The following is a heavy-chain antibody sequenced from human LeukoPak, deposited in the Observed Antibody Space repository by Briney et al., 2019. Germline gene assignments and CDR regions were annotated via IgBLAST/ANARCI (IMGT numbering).Heavy chain of an antibody. J-gene: IGHJ4*02. Sequence: GASVKASCKASNYTFTSYGISWVRQAPGQGLEWMAWINAYNGDTNYAQKLQGRVTLTTETSTSTAYMELRSLRSDDTAVYYCARDGSGVWFDYWGQGTLVTVSS. CDR3: ARDGSGVWFDY. V-gene: IGHV1-18*01. CDR1: NYTFTSYG. CDR2: INAYNGDT. D-gene: IGHD3-10*01.